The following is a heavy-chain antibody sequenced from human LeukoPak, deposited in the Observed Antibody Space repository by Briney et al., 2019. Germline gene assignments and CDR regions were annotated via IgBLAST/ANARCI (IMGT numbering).Heavy chain of an antibody. CDR2: MNPNSGNT. CDR1: GYTFTSSD. CDR3: ASRVFSDYNDYYYYGMDV. D-gene: IGHD4-11*01. J-gene: IGHJ6*02. Sequence: ASVKVSCKASGYTFTSSDFNWVRQATGQGLEWMGWMNPNSGNTGYAQKFQGRVTMTRNTSISTAYMELSSLRSEDTAVYYCASRVFSDYNDYYYYGMDVWGQGTTVTVSS. V-gene: IGHV1-8*01.